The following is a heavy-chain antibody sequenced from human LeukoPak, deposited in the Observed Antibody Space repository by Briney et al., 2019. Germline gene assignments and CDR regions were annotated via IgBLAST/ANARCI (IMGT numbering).Heavy chain of an antibody. CDR3: AKGLFSAFDKYLDS. V-gene: IGHV3-21*04. J-gene: IGHJ4*02. Sequence: GGSLRLSCAASGFDFESYTMTWIRQAPGKGLEWVSLISATSSDINYAESVRGRFTITRDNAKNSLFLQMDSLRVEDTAICYCAKGLFSAFDKYLDSWGQGTLVTVSS. CDR2: ISATSSDI. D-gene: IGHD5-12*01. CDR1: GFDFESYT.